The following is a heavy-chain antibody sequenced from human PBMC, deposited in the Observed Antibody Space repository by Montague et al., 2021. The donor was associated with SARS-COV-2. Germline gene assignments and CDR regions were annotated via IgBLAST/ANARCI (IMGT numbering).Heavy chain of an antibody. Sequence: SETLSLTYAVYGGSFSGYYWSWIRQPPGKGLEWIGEINHSGSTNYNPSLKSRVTISVDTSKNQFSLKLSSVTAAVTAVYYCARGYDYVWGSYRYLHWFDPWGQGTLVTVSS. V-gene: IGHV4-34*01. CDR3: ARGYDYVWGSYRYLHWFDP. CDR1: GGSFSGYY. CDR2: INHSGST. D-gene: IGHD3-16*02. J-gene: IGHJ5*02.